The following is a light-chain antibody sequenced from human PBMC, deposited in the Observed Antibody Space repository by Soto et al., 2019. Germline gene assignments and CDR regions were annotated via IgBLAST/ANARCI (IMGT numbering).Light chain of an antibody. CDR2: AAS. CDR1: QGISSY. J-gene: IGKJ1*01. Sequence: AIRMTQSPSSLSASTGDRVTITCRASQGISSYLAWYQQKPGKAPKLLIYAASTLQSGVPSRFSGSGSGTDFTLTICLRQSEGFATYYFQQYYSYPRTFGRGTKVELK. CDR3: QQYYSYPRT. V-gene: IGKV1-8*01.